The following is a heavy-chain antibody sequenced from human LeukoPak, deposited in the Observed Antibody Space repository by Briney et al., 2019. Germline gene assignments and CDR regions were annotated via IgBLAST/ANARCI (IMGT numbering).Heavy chain of an antibody. Sequence: SETLSLTCTVSGGPISSSSYYWGWIRQPPGKGLEWIGSIYYSGSTYYNPSLKSRVTISVDASKTQFSLKLNSVTAADTAVYYCARGSRELYYFDYWGQGTLVSVSS. CDR1: GGPISSSSYY. J-gene: IGHJ4*02. D-gene: IGHD1-7*01. CDR3: ARGSRELYYFDY. V-gene: IGHV4-39*07. CDR2: IYYSGST.